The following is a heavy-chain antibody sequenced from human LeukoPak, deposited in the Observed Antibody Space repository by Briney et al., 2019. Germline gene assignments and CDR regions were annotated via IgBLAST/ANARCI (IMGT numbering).Heavy chain of an antibody. Sequence: SVKVSCKASGYTFTSYYMHWVRQAPGQGLEWMGGIIPIFDTANYAQKFQGRVTITADKSTNTAYMELSRLRSEDTAVYYCATQSVDYDILTGLVQTNYYFDYWGQGTLVTVSS. CDR3: ATQSVDYDILTGLVQTNYYFDY. J-gene: IGHJ4*02. CDR1: GYTFTSYY. D-gene: IGHD3-9*01. V-gene: IGHV1-69*06. CDR2: IIPIFDTA.